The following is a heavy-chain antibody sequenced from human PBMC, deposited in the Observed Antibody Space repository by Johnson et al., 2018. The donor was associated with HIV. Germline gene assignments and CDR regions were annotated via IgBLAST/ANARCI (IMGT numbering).Heavy chain of an antibody. Sequence: EVQLVESGGGLVKPGGSLRLSCAASGFTLTNARMKWVRQAPGKGLEWVANIKQDGSEKDYADSVKGRFTISRDNTKNSLYLQMNSLRAEDTAVYYCARRAVGGSWFLGNAFDIWGQGTMVTVSS. V-gene: IGHV3-7*01. CDR3: ARRAVGGSWFLGNAFDI. D-gene: IGHD6-13*01. CDR2: IKQDGSEK. J-gene: IGHJ3*02. CDR1: GFTLTNAR.